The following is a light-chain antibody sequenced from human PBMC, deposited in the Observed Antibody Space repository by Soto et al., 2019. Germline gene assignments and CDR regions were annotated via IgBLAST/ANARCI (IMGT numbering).Light chain of an antibody. CDR1: SSDVGSYNL. V-gene: IGLV2-23*02. J-gene: IGLJ3*02. Sequence: QSVLTQPASVSGSPGQSITISCTGTSSDVGSYNLVSWYQQHPDKAPKLMIYEVSKRPSGVSNRFSGSKSGNTASLTISGLQAEDEADYYCCSYAGSSSNWVFGGGTKVTVL. CDR2: EVS. CDR3: CSYAGSSSNWV.